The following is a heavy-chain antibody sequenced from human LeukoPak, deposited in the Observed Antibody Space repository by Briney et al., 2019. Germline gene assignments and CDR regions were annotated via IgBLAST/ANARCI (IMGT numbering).Heavy chain of an antibody. J-gene: IGHJ4*02. D-gene: IGHD3-10*01. CDR1: GYTFTDYY. CDR2: INANSGGT. Sequence: ASVKVSCKASGYTFTDYYMHWVRQAPGQGHEWMGLINANSGGTNYAQRFQGGVTMTRDTSIRTVYMELSRLRSDDTAVYYCARDFSESYDCWGQGTLVTVSS. V-gene: IGHV1-2*02. CDR3: ARDFSESYDC.